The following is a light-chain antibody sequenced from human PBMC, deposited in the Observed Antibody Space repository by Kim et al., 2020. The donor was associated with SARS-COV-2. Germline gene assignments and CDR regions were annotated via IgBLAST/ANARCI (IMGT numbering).Light chain of an antibody. CDR3: HQYGSSPPRT. CDR2: DVA. V-gene: IGKV3-20*01. CDR1: QSVDSGY. J-gene: IGKJ1*01. Sequence: PGERATLSCRASQSVDSGYLAWYQQKPGQAPRHLIYDVAIRATGIPDRFSGSGSGTDFTLTISRMEPEDFAVYYCHQYGSSPPRTFGQGTTVDIK.